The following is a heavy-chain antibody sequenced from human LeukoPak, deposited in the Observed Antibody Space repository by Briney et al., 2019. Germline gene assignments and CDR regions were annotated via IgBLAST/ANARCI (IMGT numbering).Heavy chain of an antibody. CDR1: GFTFSSYA. CDR3: AKRDYVGSTTYAPLFDY. J-gene: IGHJ4*02. CDR2: IVGSGDNT. D-gene: IGHD2/OR15-2a*01. V-gene: IGHV3-23*01. Sequence: PGGSLRLSCAASGFTFSSYAMAWVRQAPGKGLEWVSGIVGSGDNTFYADSVKGRFTISRDNSKNTLYLQMNGLRAEDTAVYYCAKRDYVGSTTYAPLFDYWGQGTLVTVSS.